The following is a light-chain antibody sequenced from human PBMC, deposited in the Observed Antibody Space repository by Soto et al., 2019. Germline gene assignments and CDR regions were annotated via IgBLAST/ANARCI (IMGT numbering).Light chain of an antibody. Sequence: EIVLTQSPATLSVSPGERATLSCRASQSVSLNLAWYQQNPGQPPRLLLYTASTRATGIPGRISGSGSGTEFTLTISGLQSEDFAAYYCQQYHKWPITFGQGTRLEIK. J-gene: IGKJ5*01. CDR2: TAS. CDR1: QSVSLN. V-gene: IGKV3-15*01. CDR3: QQYHKWPIT.